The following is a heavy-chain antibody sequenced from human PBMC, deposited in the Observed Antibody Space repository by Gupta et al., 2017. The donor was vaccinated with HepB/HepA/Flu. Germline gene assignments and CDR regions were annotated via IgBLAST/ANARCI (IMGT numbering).Heavy chain of an antibody. J-gene: IGHJ4*02. Sequence: QVHLVESGGGVVQPGRSLRLSCTASGFPFRSYGMHWVRQVPGKGLEWVAIISYDGSSKSYGNSVKGRFTISRDNSKNTLYLQMNSLGAEDTAVYYCATDLSHYDFDYWGQGTLVTVSS. CDR3: ATDLSHYDFDY. CDR1: GFPFRSYG. CDR2: ISYDGSSK. D-gene: IGHD3-22*01. V-gene: IGHV3-30*03.